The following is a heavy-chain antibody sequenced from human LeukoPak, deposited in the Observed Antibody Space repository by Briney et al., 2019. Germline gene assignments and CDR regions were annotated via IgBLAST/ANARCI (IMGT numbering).Heavy chain of an antibody. CDR2: IIPNSGGT. D-gene: IGHD6-19*01. CDR3: SRSSVRGWLDFDY. J-gene: IGHJ4*02. CDR1: GYTFTGYY. Sequence: ASVQVSCKASGYTFTGYYMHWVRQAPGQGGEGMGGIIPNSGGTNYAQKSLGRVTMTRATSISTAYLVPSRLRSDDHAVYYCSRSSVRGWLDFDYWGQGTLVTVSS. V-gene: IGHV1-2*02.